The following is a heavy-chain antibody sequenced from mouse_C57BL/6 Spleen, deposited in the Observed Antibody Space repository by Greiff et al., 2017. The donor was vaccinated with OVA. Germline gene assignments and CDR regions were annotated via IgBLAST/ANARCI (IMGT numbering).Heavy chain of an antibody. J-gene: IGHJ4*01. D-gene: IGHD2-3*01. V-gene: IGHV1-63*01. Sequence: VKVVESGAELVRPGTSVKMSCKASGYTFTNYWIGWAKQRPGHGLEWIGDIYPGGGYTNYNEKFKGKATLTADKSSSTAYMQFSSLTSEDSAIYYCARRDGSYAMDYWGQGTSVTVSS. CDR2: IYPGGGYT. CDR3: ARRDGSYAMDY. CDR1: GYTFTNYW.